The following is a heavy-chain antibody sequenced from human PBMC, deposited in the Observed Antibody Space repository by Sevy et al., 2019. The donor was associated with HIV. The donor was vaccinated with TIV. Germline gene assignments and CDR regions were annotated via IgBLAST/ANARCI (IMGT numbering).Heavy chain of an antibody. J-gene: IGHJ6*03. D-gene: IGHD4-17*01. Sequence: SETLSLTCAVSGGSMSSGGYSWSWIRQPPGKGLEWIGYIFHSGSTYYNPSLKSRVTISVDRSKNQFSLNLSSVTAADTAVYYCARDGGYGHYDRGYYYYYMDVWGKGTTVTVSS. CDR3: ARDGGYGHYDRGYYYYYMDV. CDR1: GGSMSSGGYS. CDR2: IFHSGST. V-gene: IGHV4-30-2*01.